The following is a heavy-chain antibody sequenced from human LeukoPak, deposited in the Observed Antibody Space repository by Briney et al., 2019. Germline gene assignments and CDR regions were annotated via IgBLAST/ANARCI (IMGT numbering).Heavy chain of an antibody. Sequence: GGSLRLSCAASGFTFSNAWMSWVRQAPGKGLEWVGRIKSKVNDGTTEYGAPVKGGFTISRDDSKNTMFLQMNSLRAEDTAVYYCARGSPPFSPYYDMSYYFDYWGQGTLVTVSS. CDR3: ARGSPPFSPYYDMSYYFDY. J-gene: IGHJ4*02. CDR1: GFTFSNAW. V-gene: IGHV3-15*01. D-gene: IGHD3-22*01. CDR2: IKSKVNDGTT.